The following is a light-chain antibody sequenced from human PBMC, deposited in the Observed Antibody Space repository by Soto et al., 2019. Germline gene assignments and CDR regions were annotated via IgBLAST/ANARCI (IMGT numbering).Light chain of an antibody. CDR2: HAS. Sequence: SQMTRCPSTLPAYLGDRVTITCRASQNIDRWVAWYQQKSGEAPKILIYHASSLETGVPSRFSGSGSGTEFTLTISSVQPDDFASYYCQHSNSYATFGQGTKVDTK. V-gene: IGKV1-5*01. CDR3: QHSNSYAT. J-gene: IGKJ1*01. CDR1: QNIDRW.